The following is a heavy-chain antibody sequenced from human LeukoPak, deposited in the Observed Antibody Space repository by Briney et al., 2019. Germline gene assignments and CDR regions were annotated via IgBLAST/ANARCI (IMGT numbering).Heavy chain of an antibody. Sequence: GGSLRLACAASGFTFSSYSMNWVRQAPGKGLEWVSHITASGTAMFYADSVKGRFTISRDNAKNSLYLQMNSLRDEDTAVYYCASSGSYRFDYWGQGTLVTVSS. D-gene: IGHD1-26*01. CDR2: ITASGTAM. V-gene: IGHV3-48*02. J-gene: IGHJ4*02. CDR1: GFTFSSYS. CDR3: ASSGSYRFDY.